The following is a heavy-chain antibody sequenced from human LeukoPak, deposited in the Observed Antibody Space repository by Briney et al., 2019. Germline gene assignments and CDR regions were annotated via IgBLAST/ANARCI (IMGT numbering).Heavy chain of an antibody. J-gene: IGHJ4*02. CDR2: IIPIFGTA. CDR1: GGTFSSYA. Sequence: SVKVSCKASGGTFSSYAISWVRQAPGQGLEWMGGIIPIFGTANYAQKFQGRVTITADVSTSTAYMELSSLRSEDTAVYYCARDRDYGDYYFDYWGQGTLVTVSS. CDR3: ARDRDYGDYYFDY. V-gene: IGHV1-69*13. D-gene: IGHD4-17*01.